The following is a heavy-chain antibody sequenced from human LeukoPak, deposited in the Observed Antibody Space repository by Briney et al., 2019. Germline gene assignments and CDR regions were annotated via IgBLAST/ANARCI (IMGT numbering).Heavy chain of an antibody. CDR3: ARVMITFGGVIPSGYFDY. CDR2: ISAYNGNT. CDR1: GYTFTSYG. J-gene: IGHJ4*02. V-gene: IGHV1-18*01. Sequence: ASVKVSCKASGYTFTSYGISLVRQAPGQGLEWMGWISAYNGNTNYAQKLQGRVTMTTDTSTSTAYMELGSLRSDDTAVYYCARVMITFGGVIPSGYFDYWGQGTLVTVSS. D-gene: IGHD3-16*02.